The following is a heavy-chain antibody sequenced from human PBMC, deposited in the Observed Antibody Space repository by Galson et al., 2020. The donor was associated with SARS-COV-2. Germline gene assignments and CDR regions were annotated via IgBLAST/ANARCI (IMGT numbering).Heavy chain of an antibody. Sequence: GESLKISCAASGFTFSSYAMSWVRQAPGKGLEWVSAISGSGGSTYYADSVQGRFTISRDNSKNTLYLQMNSLRAEDTAVYYCAKDPPLHYWYMDVWGKGTTVTISS. J-gene: IGHJ6*03. CDR1: GFTFSSYA. V-gene: IGHV3-23*01. CDR3: AKDPPLHYWYMDV. CDR2: ISGSGGST.